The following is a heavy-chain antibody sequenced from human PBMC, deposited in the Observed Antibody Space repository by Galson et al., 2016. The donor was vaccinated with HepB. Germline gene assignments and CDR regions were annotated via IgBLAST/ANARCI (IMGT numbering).Heavy chain of an antibody. Sequence: SETLSLTCAVYGGSFSDYNCNWVRQPPGKGLEWIGLIYYRGSTYYNPSLKSRVTISVDTSKNQLSLKLSSVTAADTAVYYCARNHDFWSGYSEFDHWGQGTLVTVSS. D-gene: IGHD3-3*01. CDR1: GGSFSDYN. V-gene: IGHV4-34*01. CDR3: ARNHDFWSGYSEFDH. J-gene: IGHJ4*02. CDR2: IYYRGST.